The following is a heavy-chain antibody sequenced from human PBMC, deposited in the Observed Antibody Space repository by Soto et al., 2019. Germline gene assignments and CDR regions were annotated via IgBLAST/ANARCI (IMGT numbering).Heavy chain of an antibody. CDR2: ISAYNGNT. CDR1: GYTFTSYG. J-gene: IGHJ4*02. D-gene: IGHD3-10*01. Sequence: ASVKVSCKASGYTFTSYGISWVRQAPGQGLEWMGWISAYNGNTNYAQKLQGRVTITTDTSTSTAYMELSSLRSDDTAVYYCERDAGSFDYWGQGTLVTVSS. CDR3: ERDAGSFDY. V-gene: IGHV1-18*01.